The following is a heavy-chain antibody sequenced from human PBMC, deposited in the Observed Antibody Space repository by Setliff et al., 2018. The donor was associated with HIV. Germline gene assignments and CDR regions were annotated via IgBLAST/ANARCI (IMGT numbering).Heavy chain of an antibody. Sequence: SETLSLTCKVSGGSFDYYYWTWIRQSAGKGLEWIGRIHTTGSANYNPSLESRVTRSVDTSTNQVSLKVTSVTAADTAVYYCARVRLTMIMMVDYFDQWGQGTLVTVSS. CDR2: IHTTGSA. V-gene: IGHV4-4*07. CDR1: GGSFDYYY. J-gene: IGHJ4*02. CDR3: ARVRLTMIMMVDYFDQ. D-gene: IGHD3-22*01.